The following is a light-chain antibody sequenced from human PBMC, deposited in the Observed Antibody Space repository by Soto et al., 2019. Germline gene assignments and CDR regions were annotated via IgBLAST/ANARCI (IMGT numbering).Light chain of an antibody. CDR3: QQYNYWPPWT. J-gene: IGKJ1*01. Sequence: EIVMTQSPGTLSLSPGERATLSCRASQSVSSRLAWYQQKPGQAPRLLISGASSRATGIPDRFSGSGSGTDFTLTISRLEPEDFAVYYCQQYNYWPPWTFGQGTKVDI. V-gene: IGKV3-20*01. CDR1: QSVSSR. CDR2: GAS.